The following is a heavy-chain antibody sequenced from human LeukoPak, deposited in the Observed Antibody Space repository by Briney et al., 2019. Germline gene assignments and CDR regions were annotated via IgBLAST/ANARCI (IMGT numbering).Heavy chain of an antibody. D-gene: IGHD6-13*01. CDR3: ARVAEGRIAAAGTWGY. CDR1: GDFISSNY. Sequence: PSETLSLTCIVSGDFISSNYWSWIRQPAGKGLEWIGRIYASGSTNYNPSLKSRVTISVDTSKNQFSLKLSSVTAADTAVYYCARVAEGRIAAAGTWGYWGQGTLVTVSS. CDR2: IYASGST. J-gene: IGHJ4*02. V-gene: IGHV4-4*07.